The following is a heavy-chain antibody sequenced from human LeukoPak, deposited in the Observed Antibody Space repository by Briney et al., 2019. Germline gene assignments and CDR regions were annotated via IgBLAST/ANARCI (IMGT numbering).Heavy chain of an antibody. CDR2: IYSGGCT. V-gene: IGHV3-66*01. Sequence: GGSLRLSCAASGFTVSSNYMSWVRQAPGKGLEWVSVIYSGGCTYYADSVKGRFTISRDNSKNTLYLQMNSLRADDTAVYYCARIYPRLAAAGNWGRGTLVIVSS. D-gene: IGHD6-13*01. CDR1: GFTVSSNY. CDR3: ARIYPRLAAAGN. J-gene: IGHJ4*02.